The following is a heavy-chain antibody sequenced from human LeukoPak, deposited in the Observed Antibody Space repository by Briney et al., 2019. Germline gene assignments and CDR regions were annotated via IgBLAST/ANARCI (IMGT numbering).Heavy chain of an antibody. J-gene: IGHJ6*03. Sequence: GGSLRLSCAASGFTFSSYAMSWVRQAPGKGLEWVSAISGSGGSTYYADSVKGRFTISRDNAKNSLYLQMNSLRAEDTAVYYCARGKTIVVVVAATRYYYYMDVWGKGTTVTVSS. V-gene: IGHV3-23*01. CDR2: ISGSGGST. CDR3: ARGKTIVVVVAATRYYYYMDV. D-gene: IGHD2-15*01. CDR1: GFTFSSYA.